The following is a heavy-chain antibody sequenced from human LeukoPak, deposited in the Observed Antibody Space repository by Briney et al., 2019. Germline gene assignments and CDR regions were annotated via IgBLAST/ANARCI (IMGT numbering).Heavy chain of an antibody. J-gene: IGHJ4*02. D-gene: IGHD1-26*01. Sequence: GGSLRLSCAASGFTFSNAWMSWVRQAPGKGLEWVSTITESGSSTYYADSVKGRFTISRDNSKNTLSLQMNNLRAEDTAVYFCAGRTEAYWGQGTLVTVSS. CDR2: ITESGSST. V-gene: IGHV3-23*01. CDR1: GFTFSNAW. CDR3: AGRTEAY.